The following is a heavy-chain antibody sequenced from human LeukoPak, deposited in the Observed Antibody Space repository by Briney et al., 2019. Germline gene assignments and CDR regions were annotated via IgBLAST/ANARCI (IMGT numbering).Heavy chain of an antibody. CDR2: IYTSGST. J-gene: IGHJ4*02. Sequence: PSETLSLTCTVSGGSISSGSYYWSWIRQPAGKGLEWIGRIYTSGSTNYNPSLKSRVTISVDTSKNQFSLKLSSVTAADTAVYYCAREGGVGIRYFDWLAAAFDYWGQGTLVTVSS. CDR1: GGSISSGSYY. V-gene: IGHV4-61*02. D-gene: IGHD3-9*01. CDR3: AREGGVGIRYFDWLAAAFDY.